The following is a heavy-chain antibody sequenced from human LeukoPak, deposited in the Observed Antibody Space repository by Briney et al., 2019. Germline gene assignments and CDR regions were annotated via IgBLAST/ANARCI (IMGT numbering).Heavy chain of an antibody. CDR2: INHSGST. Sequence: SETLSLTCAVSGGSFSGYYWSWIRQPPGKGLEWIGEINHSGSTNYNPSLKSRVTISVDTSKNQFSLKLSSVTAADTAVYYCASPPVEMATIDAFDIWGQGTMVTVSS. D-gene: IGHD5-24*01. J-gene: IGHJ3*02. CDR1: GGSFSGYY. CDR3: ASPPVEMATIDAFDI. V-gene: IGHV4-34*01.